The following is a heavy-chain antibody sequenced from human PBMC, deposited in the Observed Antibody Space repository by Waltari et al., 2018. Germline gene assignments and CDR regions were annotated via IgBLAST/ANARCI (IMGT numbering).Heavy chain of an antibody. V-gene: IGHV4-34*01. D-gene: IGHD2-21*02. CDR2: VDHSGSA. J-gene: IGHJ4*02. CDR1: GGSFTGYY. Sequence: QFRLQQWGAGLLKPSETMSRTCAVSGGSFTGYYWGWLRQTPGKGLEWIGAVDHSGSANYSPSLKSRVTVSLDTSNKQVSLTLTSVTAADTGIYYCARDARDWEAVDNTYLDSWGQGTLVAVSS. CDR3: ARDARDWEAVDNTYLDS.